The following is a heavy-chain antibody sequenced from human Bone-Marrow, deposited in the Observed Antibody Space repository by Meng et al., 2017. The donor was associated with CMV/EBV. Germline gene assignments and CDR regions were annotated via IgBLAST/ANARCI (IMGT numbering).Heavy chain of an antibody. V-gene: IGHV1-46*01. CDR2: INPSGGST. CDR1: GYTFTSYY. CDR3: ARGVATIRGYYYYYGMDV. J-gene: IGHJ6*02. Sequence: ASVKVSCKASGYTFTSYYMHWVRQAPGQGLEWMGIINPSGGSTSYAQKFQGRVTMTRGTSTSTVYMELSSLRSEDTAVYYCARGVATIRGYYYYYGMDVWGQGTTVTVSS. D-gene: IGHD5-12*01.